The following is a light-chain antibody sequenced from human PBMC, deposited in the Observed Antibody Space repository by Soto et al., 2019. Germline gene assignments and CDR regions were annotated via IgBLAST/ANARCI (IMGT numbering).Light chain of an antibody. CDR2: DAS. CDR1: QSVSSK. Sequence: EIAMTQSPATLSVSPGERATLYFSASQSVSSKLAWYQQKPGQAPRLLIYDASTRATGIPARFSGSGSGTEFTLTISSLQSEDFAVYYCQQFNNWPRTFGQGTKVDI. CDR3: QQFNNWPRT. J-gene: IGKJ1*01. V-gene: IGKV3-15*01.